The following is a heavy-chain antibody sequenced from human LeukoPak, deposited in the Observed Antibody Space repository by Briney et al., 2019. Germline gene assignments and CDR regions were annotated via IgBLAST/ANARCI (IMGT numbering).Heavy chain of an antibody. D-gene: IGHD3-22*01. V-gene: IGHV4-30-2*01. J-gene: IGHJ4*02. Sequence: SETLSLTCAVSGGSISSGGYSWSWIRQPPGKGLEWIGYIYHSGSTYYNPSLKSRVTISVDRSKNQFSLKLSSVTAADTAVYYCAKDGFDYYDSSGYYYFNYWGQGTLVTVPS. CDR1: GGSISSGGYS. CDR3: AKDGFDYYDSSGYYYFNY. CDR2: IYHSGST.